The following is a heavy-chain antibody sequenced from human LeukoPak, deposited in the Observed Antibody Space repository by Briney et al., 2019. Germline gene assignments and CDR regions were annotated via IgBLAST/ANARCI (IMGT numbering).Heavy chain of an antibody. CDR3: ARVPAGDGGYSPFDL. Sequence: GGSLRLSCAASGFTVSSNYMSWVRQAPGKGLEWVSVIYSGGSTYYADSVKGRFTISRDNSKNTLYLQMNSLRAEDTAVYYCARVPAGDGGYSPFDLWGRGTLVTVSS. CDR2: IYSGGST. D-gene: IGHD2-2*03. V-gene: IGHV3-66*01. CDR1: GFTVSSNY. J-gene: IGHJ2*01.